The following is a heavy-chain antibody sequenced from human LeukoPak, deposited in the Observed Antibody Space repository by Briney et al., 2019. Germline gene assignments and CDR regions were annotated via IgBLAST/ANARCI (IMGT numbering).Heavy chain of an antibody. D-gene: IGHD6-19*01. CDR1: GYTFTGYY. CDR3: ARDRTRAGYSSGWYHDY. CDR2: TNPNSGGT. J-gene: IGHJ4*02. Sequence: ASVKVSCKASGYTFTGYYMHWVRQAPGQGLEWMGWTNPNSGGTNYQGRVTMTRDTSISTAYMELSRLRSDDTAVYYCARDRTRAGYSSGWYHDYWGQGTLVTVSS. V-gene: IGHV1-2*02.